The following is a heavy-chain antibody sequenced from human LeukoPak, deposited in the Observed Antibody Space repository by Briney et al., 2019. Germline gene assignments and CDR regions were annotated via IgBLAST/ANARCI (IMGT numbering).Heavy chain of an antibody. J-gene: IGHJ3*02. CDR1: GYTFTSYY. CDR3: ASSSGWYDAFDI. V-gene: IGHV1-46*03. CDR2: INPSGGST. Sequence: ASVKVSCKASGYTFTSYYVYWERQAPGQGLEWMGRINPSGGSTTYAQKFQGRVTMTRDTSTSTVYMELSSLRSEDTAVYYCASSSGWYDAFDIWGQGTMVTVSS. D-gene: IGHD6-19*01.